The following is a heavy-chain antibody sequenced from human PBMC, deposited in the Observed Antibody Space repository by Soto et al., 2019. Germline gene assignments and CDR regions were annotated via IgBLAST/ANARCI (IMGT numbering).Heavy chain of an antibody. D-gene: IGHD6-19*01. V-gene: IGHV3-30-3*01. CDR3: ARERSSAVAAPGY. Sequence: QVQLVESGGGVVQPGRSLRLSCAASGFTISSYTMYWVRQAPDKGLECVAATSSDGSDKYYADSVKGRFTISRDNSKNTLFLQMNSLRAEDTAVYYCARERSSAVAAPGYWGQGTLVTVST. CDR2: TSSDGSDK. CDR1: GFTISSYT. J-gene: IGHJ4*02.